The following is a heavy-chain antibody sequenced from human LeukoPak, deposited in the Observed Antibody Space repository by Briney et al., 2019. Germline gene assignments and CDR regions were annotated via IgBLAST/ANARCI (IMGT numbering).Heavy chain of an antibody. CDR3: ARELSYGDYAYFDY. V-gene: IGHV4-31*03. CDR2: IYYSGST. D-gene: IGHD4-17*01. Sequence: PSQTLSLTCTVSGGSISSGGYYWSWIRQHPGTGLEWIGYIYYSGSTYYNPSLKSRVTISVDTSKNQFSLKLSSVTAADTAVYYCARELSYGDYAYFDYWGQGTLVTVSS. J-gene: IGHJ4*02. CDR1: GGSISSGGYY.